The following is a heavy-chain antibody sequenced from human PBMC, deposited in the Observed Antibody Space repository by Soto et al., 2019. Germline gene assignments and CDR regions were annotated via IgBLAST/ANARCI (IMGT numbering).Heavy chain of an antibody. D-gene: IGHD6-19*01. CDR2: ISAYNGNT. J-gene: IGHJ6*02. CDR1: GYTFTSYG. CDR3: ARESSGWYSYIHYYYYGMDV. V-gene: IGHV1-18*01. Sequence: ASVKVSCKASGYTFTSYGISWVRQAPGQGLEWMGWISAYNGNTNYAQKLQGRVTMTTDTSTSTAYMELRSLRSDDTAVYYCARESSGWYSYIHYYYYGMDVWGQGTTVTVSS.